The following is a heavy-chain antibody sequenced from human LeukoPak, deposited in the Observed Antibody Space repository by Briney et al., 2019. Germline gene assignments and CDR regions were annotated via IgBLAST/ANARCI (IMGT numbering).Heavy chain of an antibody. D-gene: IGHD3-3*01. CDR2: INPNSGGT. CDR1: GGTFSSYA. J-gene: IGHJ4*02. CDR3: ARYPLSIFGVVAVFDY. V-gene: IGHV1-2*02. Sequence: ASVKVSCKASGGTFSSYAISWVRQAPGQGLEWMGWINPNSGGTNYAQKFQGRVTMTRDTSISTAYMELSRLRSDDTAVYCCARYPLSIFGVVAVFDYWGQGTLVTVSS.